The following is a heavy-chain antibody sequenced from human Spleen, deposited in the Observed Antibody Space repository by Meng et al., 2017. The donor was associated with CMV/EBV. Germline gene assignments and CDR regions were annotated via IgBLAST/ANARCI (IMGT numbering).Heavy chain of an antibody. CDR2: IHPHRGDT. CDR3: ARDNNWGPDY. CDR1: GGTFSKYA. V-gene: IGHV1-2*02. Sequence: ASVKVSCKASGGTFSKYALSLVRQAPGQGLEWMGWIHPHRGDTNYAQQFQGRVTLTRDTSINTGYMELTRLTSDDTAVYYCARDNNWGPDYWGQGTLVTVSS. D-gene: IGHD7-27*01. J-gene: IGHJ4*02.